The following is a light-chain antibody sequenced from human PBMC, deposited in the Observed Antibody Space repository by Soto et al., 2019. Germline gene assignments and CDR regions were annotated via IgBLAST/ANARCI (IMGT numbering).Light chain of an antibody. Sequence: ETVLTQSPGTLSLSPGERATLSRRASQSGRNNYLAWYQQKPGQAPRLLISGASSRAAGIPDRFSGSGSETDFTLTISRLEPEDFALYFCQQYGNPRITFGQGTRLEVK. CDR2: GAS. V-gene: IGKV3-20*01. J-gene: IGKJ5*01. CDR3: QQYGNPRIT. CDR1: QSGRNNY.